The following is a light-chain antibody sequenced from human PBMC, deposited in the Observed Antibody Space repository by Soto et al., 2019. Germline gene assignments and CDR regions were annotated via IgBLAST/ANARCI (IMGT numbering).Light chain of an antibody. CDR3: QASYTSPAVS. J-gene: IGKJ4*01. CDR2: ATS. V-gene: IGKV1-39*01. CDR1: QNNDKY. Sequence: DIKMPQSQSSLAACLGDGVTITCRASQNNDKYLNGYQQKPRKAPKQLTYATSPLQREFPSRFSGSGSGTEITLAISSLQAEDFATYFCQASYTSPAVSFGGGTKVDIK.